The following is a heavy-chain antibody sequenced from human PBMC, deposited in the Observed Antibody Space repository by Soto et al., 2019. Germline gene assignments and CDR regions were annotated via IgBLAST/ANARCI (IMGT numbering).Heavy chain of an antibody. CDR1: GFTFSSYW. J-gene: IGHJ6*02. Sequence: EVQLVASGGGLVQPGGSLRLSCAASGFTFSSYWMSWVRQAPGKGLEWVANIKQDGSEKYYVDSVKGRLTISRDNAKSSLNLQMNTLGAEDTAVYYCAREVRIAAAGHYYYYSGMDVWCQGTTVTVSS. D-gene: IGHD6-13*01. CDR2: IKQDGSEK. CDR3: AREVRIAAAGHYYYYSGMDV. V-gene: IGHV3-7*01.